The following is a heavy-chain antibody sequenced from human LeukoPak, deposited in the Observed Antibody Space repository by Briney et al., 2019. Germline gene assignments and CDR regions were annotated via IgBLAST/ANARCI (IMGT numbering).Heavy chain of an antibody. CDR3: LYGYRIAHY. J-gene: IGHJ4*02. Sequence: GGSLRLSCAASGFTFSNAWMSWVRQAPGKGLEWVSAISGSGGSTYYADSVKGRFTISRDNSKNTLYLQMNSLRTEDTAVYFCLYGYRIAHYWGQGTLVTVSS. V-gene: IGHV3-23*01. D-gene: IGHD5-18*01. CDR1: GFTFSNAW. CDR2: ISGSGGST.